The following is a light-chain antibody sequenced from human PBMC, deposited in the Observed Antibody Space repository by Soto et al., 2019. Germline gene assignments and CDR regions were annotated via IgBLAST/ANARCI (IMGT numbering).Light chain of an antibody. J-gene: IGLJ3*02. CDR1: SGHSSYA. V-gene: IGLV4-69*01. CDR2: LNSDGSH. CDR3: QTWGTGPWV. Sequence: QLVLTQSPSASASLGASVKLTCTLSSGHSSYAIAWHQQQPEKGPRYLMKLNSDGSHSKGDGIPDRFSGSSSGAERYLTISSPQSEDEADYYCQTWGTGPWVFGGGTKLTVL.